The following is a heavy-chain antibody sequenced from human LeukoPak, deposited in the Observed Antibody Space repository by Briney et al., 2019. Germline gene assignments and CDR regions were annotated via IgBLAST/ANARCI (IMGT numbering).Heavy chain of an antibody. D-gene: IGHD6-13*01. V-gene: IGHV1-69*13. Sequence: SVKVSCKASGGTFSSYAISWVRQAPGQGLEWMGGITPIFGTANYAQKFQGRVTITADESTSTAYMELSSLRSEDTAVYYCAREWRMRTAAGRKNWFDPWGQGTLVTVSS. CDR2: ITPIFGTA. J-gene: IGHJ5*02. CDR1: GGTFSSYA. CDR3: AREWRMRTAAGRKNWFDP.